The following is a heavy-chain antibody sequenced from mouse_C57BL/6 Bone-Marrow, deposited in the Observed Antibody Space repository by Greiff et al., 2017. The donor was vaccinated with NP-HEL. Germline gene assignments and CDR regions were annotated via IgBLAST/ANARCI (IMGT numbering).Heavy chain of an antibody. J-gene: IGHJ2*01. Sequence: EVKLMESEGGLVQPGSSMKLSCTASGFTFSDYYMAWVRQVPEKGLEWVANINYDGSSTYYLDSLKSRFIISRDNAKNILYLQMSSLKSEDTATYYCARDGGYGNSFFDYWGQGTTLTVSS. CDR3: ARDGGYGNSFFDY. CDR2: INYDGSST. V-gene: IGHV5-16*01. D-gene: IGHD2-1*01. CDR1: GFTFSDYY.